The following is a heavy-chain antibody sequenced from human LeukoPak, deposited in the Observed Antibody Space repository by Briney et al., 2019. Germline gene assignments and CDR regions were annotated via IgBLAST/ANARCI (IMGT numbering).Heavy chain of an antibody. CDR2: MNPNSGNT. J-gene: IGHJ6*03. CDR1: GYTFTSYD. CDR3: ARGPAAMVLYYYYYMDV. Sequence: ASVKVSCKASGYTFTSYDINWVRQATGQGLEWMGWMNPNSGNTGYAQKFQGRVTITRNTSISTAYMELSSLRSEDTAVYYCARGPAAMVLYYYYYMDVWGKGTTVTISS. D-gene: IGHD5-18*01. V-gene: IGHV1-8*03.